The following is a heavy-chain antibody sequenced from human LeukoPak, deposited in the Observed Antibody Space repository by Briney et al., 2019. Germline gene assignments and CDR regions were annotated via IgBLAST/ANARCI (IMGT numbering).Heavy chain of an antibody. J-gene: IGHJ4*02. CDR1: GFTFSSYS. D-gene: IGHD2-2*02. CDR3: ARGNPAAIGGDFDY. Sequence: GGSLRLSCAASGFTFSSYSMNWVRQAPGKGLEWVSSISSSSSYIYYADSVKGRFTISRDNAKNSLYLQMNSLRAEDTAVYYCARGNPAAIGGDFDYWGQGTLVTVSS. CDR2: ISSSSSYI. V-gene: IGHV3-21*01.